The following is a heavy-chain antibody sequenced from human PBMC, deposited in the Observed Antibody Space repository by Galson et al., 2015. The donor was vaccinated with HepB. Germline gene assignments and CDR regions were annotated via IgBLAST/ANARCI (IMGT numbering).Heavy chain of an antibody. V-gene: IGHV3-74*01. CDR3: ARNFESSSPYYYCGMDV. D-gene: IGHD6-6*01. J-gene: IGHJ6*02. Sequence: SLRLSCAASGFTFSSYCMHWVRQAPGKGLVWVSRINSDGSSTSYADSVKGRFTISRDNAKNTLYLQMNSLRAEDTAVYYCARNFESSSPYYYCGMDVWGQGTTVTVSS. CDR2: INSDGSST. CDR1: GFTFSSYC.